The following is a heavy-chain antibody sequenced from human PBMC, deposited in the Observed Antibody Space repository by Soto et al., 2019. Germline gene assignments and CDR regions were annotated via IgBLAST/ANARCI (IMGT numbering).Heavy chain of an antibody. Sequence: PSETLSLTCTVSGGSISSGGFYGSWTRQHPGKGLEWIGYIYYSGSTYYNPSLKSRVTISVDTSENQFSLKLSSVTAADTAVYYCARGITIFGVVYFDYWGPGTPVTVSS. CDR3: ARGITIFGVVYFDY. V-gene: IGHV4-31*03. J-gene: IGHJ4*02. CDR2: IYYSGST. CDR1: GGSISSGGFY. D-gene: IGHD3-3*01.